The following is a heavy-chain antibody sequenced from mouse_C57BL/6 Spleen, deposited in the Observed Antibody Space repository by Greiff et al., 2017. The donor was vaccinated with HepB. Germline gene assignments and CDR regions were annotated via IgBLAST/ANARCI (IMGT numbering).Heavy chain of an antibody. V-gene: IGHV1-82*01. CDR1: GYAFSSSW. J-gene: IGHJ3*01. D-gene: IGHD1-1*01. CDR2: IYPGDGDT. CDR3: ARSYYYGSSYWFAY. Sequence: VKLMESGPELVKPGASVKISCKASGYAFSSSWMNWVKQRPGKGLEWIGRIYPGDGDTNYNGKFKGKATLTADKSSSTAYMQLSSLTSEDSAVYFCARSYYYGSSYWFAYWGQGTLVTVSA.